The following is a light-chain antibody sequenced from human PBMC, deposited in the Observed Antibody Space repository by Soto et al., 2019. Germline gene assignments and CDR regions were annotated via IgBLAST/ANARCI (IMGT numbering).Light chain of an antibody. Sequence: EIVMTQSPVTLSVSPGERATLSCRASQSVSSNLAWYQQKPGQAPRLLIYGASIRATGIPARFSGSGSGTEFTLTIRSLQSEDFAVYCCQQYNNWPLLTFGGGTKVEIK. J-gene: IGKJ4*01. CDR3: QQYNNWPLLT. CDR2: GAS. CDR1: QSVSSN. V-gene: IGKV3-15*01.